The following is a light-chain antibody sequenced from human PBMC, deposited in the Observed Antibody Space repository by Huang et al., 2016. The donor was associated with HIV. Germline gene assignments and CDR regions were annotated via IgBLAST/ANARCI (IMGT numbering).Light chain of an antibody. V-gene: IGKV3-15*01. J-gene: IGKJ2*01. CDR1: QSGSSN. CDR2: DAS. CDR3: QQYNNWPRT. Sequence: DRVMTQSPLTLSVSPVERATLSCRASQSGSSNLAWYQQKPGHAPRLLIYDASTRATDVPARFSGSGSEIQFTLTISSLQSEDFAVYYCQQYNNWPRTFGQGTKLEIK.